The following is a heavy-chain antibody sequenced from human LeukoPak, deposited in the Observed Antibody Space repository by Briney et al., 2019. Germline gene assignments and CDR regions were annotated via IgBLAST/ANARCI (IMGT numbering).Heavy chain of an antibody. D-gene: IGHD1-7*01. CDR1: GGSVSSGSYY. Sequence: PSETLSLTCTVSGGSVSSGSYYWSWIRQPPGKGLEWIGYIYYSGSTNYNPSLKSRVTISVDTSKNQFSLKLSSVTAADTAVYYCARGLPRWNYRDHHDAFDIWGQGTMVTVSS. V-gene: IGHV4-61*01. J-gene: IGHJ3*02. CDR3: ARGLPRWNYRDHHDAFDI. CDR2: IYYSGST.